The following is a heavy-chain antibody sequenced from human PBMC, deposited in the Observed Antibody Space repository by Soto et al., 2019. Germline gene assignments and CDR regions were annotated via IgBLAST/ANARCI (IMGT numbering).Heavy chain of an antibody. CDR3: ARESRQSLVPFFDY. Sequence: SETLSLTSAVYGGSVSGYYWSWIRQPPGKGLEWIGEINHSGSTNYNPSLKSRVTISVDTSKNQFSLKLSSVTAADTAVYYCARESRQSLVPFFDYWGQGTLVTVSP. J-gene: IGHJ4*02. V-gene: IGHV4-34*01. CDR1: GGSVSGYY. D-gene: IGHD6-19*01. CDR2: INHSGST.